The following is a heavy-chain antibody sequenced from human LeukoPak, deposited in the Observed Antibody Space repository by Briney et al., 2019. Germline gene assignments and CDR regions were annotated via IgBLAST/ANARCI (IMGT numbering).Heavy chain of an antibody. CDR2: TYYRSKWYN. D-gene: IGHD3-10*01. J-gene: IGHJ6*02. CDR1: GDSVSSNSAA. Sequence: SQTLSLTCAISGDSVSSNSAAWNWIRQSPLRGLEWLGRTYYRSKWYNDYAVSVKSRITINPDTSKNQFSLQLNSVTPEDTAVYYCARDGVWFGELSYYYYGMDVWGQGTTVTVSS. CDR3: ARDGVWFGELSYYYYGMDV. V-gene: IGHV6-1*01.